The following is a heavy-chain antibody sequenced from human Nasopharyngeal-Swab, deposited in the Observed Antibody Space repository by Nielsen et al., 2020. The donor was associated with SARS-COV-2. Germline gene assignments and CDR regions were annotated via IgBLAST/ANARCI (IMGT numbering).Heavy chain of an antibody. Sequence: ASVKVSCKASGYTFTSYDINWVRQATGQGLEWMGWMNPNSGNTGYAQTFQGRVTMTRNTSISTAYMELSSLRSEDTAVYYCARAERGRIVVVITSFYYYYMDVWGKGTTVTVSS. J-gene: IGHJ6*03. CDR1: GYTFTSYD. CDR2: MNPNSGNT. D-gene: IGHD3-22*01. CDR3: ARAERGRIVVVITSFYYYYMDV. V-gene: IGHV1-8*01.